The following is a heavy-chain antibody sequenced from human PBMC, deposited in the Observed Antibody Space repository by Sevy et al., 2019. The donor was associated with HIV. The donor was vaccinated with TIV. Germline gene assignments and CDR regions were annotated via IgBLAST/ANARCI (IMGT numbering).Heavy chain of an antibody. D-gene: IGHD6-13*01. Sequence: GGSLRLSCAVSGFTFSSYWMSWVRQAPGKGLERVANINQDGSEKYYVDSVKGRFTISRDSAKNSVYVQMNSLRDEDTGVYYCVRDRSSSWFDSWSQGTLVTVSS. CDR2: INQDGSEK. CDR3: VRDRSSSWFDS. J-gene: IGHJ5*01. CDR1: GFTFSSYW. V-gene: IGHV3-7*01.